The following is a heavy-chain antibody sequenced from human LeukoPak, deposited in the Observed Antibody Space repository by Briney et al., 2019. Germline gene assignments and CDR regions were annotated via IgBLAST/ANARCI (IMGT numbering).Heavy chain of an antibody. V-gene: IGHV5-51*01. CDR2: IYPGDSDT. D-gene: IGHD5-18*01. Sequence: GESLKISCKGSGYSFTSYWIGWVRQMPGKGLEWMGIIYPGDSDTRYSPSFQGQVTISADKSIRTAYLQWSSLKASDTAMYYCARHGAYSYGLYYFDYWGQGTLVTVSS. CDR1: GYSFTSYW. J-gene: IGHJ4*02. CDR3: ARHGAYSYGLYYFDY.